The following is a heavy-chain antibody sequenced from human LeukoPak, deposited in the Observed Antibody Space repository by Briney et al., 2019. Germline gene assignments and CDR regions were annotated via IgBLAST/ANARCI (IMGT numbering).Heavy chain of an antibody. V-gene: IGHV3-48*01. J-gene: IGHJ4*02. CDR1: GFSFSTYS. CDR2: ISSGSSAI. CDR3: GTGDPRFDY. D-gene: IGHD7-27*01. Sequence: PGGSLRPSCAASGFSFSTYSMNWVRQAPGKGLQWVSYISSGSSAIYYTDSVKDRFTITRDDAKNSVYLQMNSLRTEDTAVYYCGTGDPRFDYWGQGILVTVSS.